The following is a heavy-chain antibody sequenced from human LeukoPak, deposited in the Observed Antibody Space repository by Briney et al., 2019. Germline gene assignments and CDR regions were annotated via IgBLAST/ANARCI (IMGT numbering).Heavy chain of an antibody. CDR3: ARRYYGSGGSFDY. D-gene: IGHD3-10*01. V-gene: IGHV4-59*12. CDR1: GGSISSYY. CDR2: IYYSGNT. J-gene: IGHJ4*02. Sequence: SETLSLTCTVSGGSISSYYWSWIRQPPGKGLEWIGYIYYSGNTNYNSSLESRVTISVDTSKNQFSLKLSSVTAADTAVYYCARRYYGSGGSFDYWGQGTLVTVSS.